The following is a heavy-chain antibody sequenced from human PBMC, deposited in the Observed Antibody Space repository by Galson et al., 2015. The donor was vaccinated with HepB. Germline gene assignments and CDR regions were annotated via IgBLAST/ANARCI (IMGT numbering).Heavy chain of an antibody. V-gene: IGHV3-23*01. J-gene: IGHJ4*02. CDR2: IRNDGSGT. D-gene: IGHD3-10*01. CDR3: AKGDYYGAGVPDY. CDR1: GFTFSSYS. Sequence: SLRLSCAASGFTFSSYSMSWVRQAPREGLEWVSAIRNDGSGTKYADSVKGRFTISRDNSKNTLYLQMNSLGAEDTAVYYCAKGDYYGAGVPDYWGPGILVTVSS.